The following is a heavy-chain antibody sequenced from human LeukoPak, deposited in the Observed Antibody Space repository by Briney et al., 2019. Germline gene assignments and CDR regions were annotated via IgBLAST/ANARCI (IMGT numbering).Heavy chain of an antibody. CDR2: INPNSGGT. Sequence: ASVKVSCKASGYTFTGYYMHWVRQAPGQGLEWMGWINPNSGGTNYAQKFQGRVTMTRDTSISTAYMELSRLRSDDTAVYYCARDRGAVAGKRGYFDYWGQGTVVTVSS. D-gene: IGHD6-19*01. CDR1: GYTFTGYY. V-gene: IGHV1-2*02. J-gene: IGHJ4*02. CDR3: ARDRGAVAGKRGYFDY.